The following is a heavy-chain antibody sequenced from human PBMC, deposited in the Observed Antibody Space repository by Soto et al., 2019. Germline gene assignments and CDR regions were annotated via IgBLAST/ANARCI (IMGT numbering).Heavy chain of an antibody. CDR1: GGSISSGGYS. CDR3: ARGPPIGF. Sequence: PSETLSLTCAVSGGSISSGGYSWRWIRQPPGKGLECIGYIYHSGSTYYNPSLKSRVTISVDRSKNQFSLKLSSVTAADTAVYYCARGPPIGFWGQGTLVTVS. V-gene: IGHV4-30-2*01. CDR2: IYHSGST. J-gene: IGHJ4*02.